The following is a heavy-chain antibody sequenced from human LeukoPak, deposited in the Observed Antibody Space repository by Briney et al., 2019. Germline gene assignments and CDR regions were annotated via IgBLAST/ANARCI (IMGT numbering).Heavy chain of an antibody. Sequence: GGSLRLSCAASGFTFSSYWMSWVRQAPGKGLEGVANIKQDGSEKYYVDSVKGRFTISRDNANNSLYLQMNSLRAEDTAVYYCARDDCSSISCYHNWFDPWGQGTLVTVSS. V-gene: IGHV3-7*01. CDR1: GFTFSSYW. D-gene: IGHD2-2*01. CDR3: ARDDCSSISCYHNWFDP. J-gene: IGHJ5*02. CDR2: IKQDGSEK.